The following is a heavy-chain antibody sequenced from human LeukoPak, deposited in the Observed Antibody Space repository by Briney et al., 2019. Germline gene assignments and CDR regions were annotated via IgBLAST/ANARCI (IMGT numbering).Heavy chain of an antibody. CDR3: ARHVDSLGAGFPFDF. V-gene: IGHV4-39*01. CDR2: IYSGGNT. D-gene: IGHD3-16*01. CDR1: GVSISGGGYY. J-gene: IGHJ4*02. Sequence: PSETLSLTCTVSGVSISGGGYYWGWIRQPPGKGLEWIATIYSGGNTYFNPSLKSRVTISADASRNQFSLNLSPVTAADTAVYYCARHVDSLGAGFPFDFWGQGTLVTVSS.